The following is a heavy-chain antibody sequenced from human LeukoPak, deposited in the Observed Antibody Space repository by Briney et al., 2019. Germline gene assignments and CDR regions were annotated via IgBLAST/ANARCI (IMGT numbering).Heavy chain of an antibody. D-gene: IGHD3-22*01. CDR2: IIPIFGTA. Sequence: GASVKVSCKASGGTFSSYAISWVRQAPGQGLEWMGGIIPIFGTANYAQEFQGRVTITTDESTSTAYMELGSLRSEDTAVYYCARHQYDSSGYYYVRYFQHWSQGTLVTVSS. CDR1: GGTFSSYA. V-gene: IGHV1-69*05. J-gene: IGHJ1*01. CDR3: ARHQYDSSGYYYVRYFQH.